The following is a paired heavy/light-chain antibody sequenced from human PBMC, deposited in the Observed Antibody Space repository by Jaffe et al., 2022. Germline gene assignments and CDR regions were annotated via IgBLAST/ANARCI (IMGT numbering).Heavy chain of an antibody. J-gene: IGHJ6*03. D-gene: IGHD3-16*01. V-gene: IGHV3-11*01. CDR2: ISSSGSTI. Sequence: QVQLVESGGGLVKPGGSLRLSCAASGFTFSDYYMSWIRQAPGKGLEWVSYISSSGSTIYYADSVKGRFTISRDNAKNSLYLQMNSLRAEDTAVYYCARDGGNLGYYYYYMDVWGKGTTVTVSS. CDR1: GFTFSDYY. CDR3: ARDGGNLGYYYYYMDV.
Light chain of an antibody. Sequence: EIVLTQSPATLSLSPGERATLSCRASQSVSSYLAWYQQKPGQAPRLLIYDASNRATGIPARFSGSGSGTDFTLTISSLEPEDFAVYYCQQRSNWPELTFGGGTKVEIK. CDR2: DAS. J-gene: IGKJ4*01. CDR3: QQRSNWPELT. CDR1: QSVSSY. V-gene: IGKV3-11*01.